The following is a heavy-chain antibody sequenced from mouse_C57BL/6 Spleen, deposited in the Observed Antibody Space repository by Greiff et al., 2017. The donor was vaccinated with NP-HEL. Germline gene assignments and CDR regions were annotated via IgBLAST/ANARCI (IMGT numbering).Heavy chain of an antibody. V-gene: IGHV1-64*01. CDR1: GYTFTSYW. Sequence: QVQLQQPGAELVKPGASVKLSCKASGYTFTSYWMHWVKQRPGQGLEWIGMIHPNSGSTNYNEKFKSKATMTVDKSSSTAYMQISSLTYENSAVYYCARNYGHAMDYWGQGTSVTVSS. CDR3: ARNYGHAMDY. D-gene: IGHD1-1*01. CDR2: IHPNSGST. J-gene: IGHJ4*01.